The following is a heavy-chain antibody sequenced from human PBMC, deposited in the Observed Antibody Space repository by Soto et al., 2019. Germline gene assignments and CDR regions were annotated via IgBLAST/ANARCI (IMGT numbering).Heavy chain of an antibody. CDR1: GFTFSSYS. Sequence: EVQLVESGGGLVKPGGSLRLSCAAPGFTFSSYSMNWVRQAPGKGLEGVSSISSSSSYIYYADSVKGRFTISRDNAKTSMYLQINSLRDETPAVYYCATASQGYSCSFRYYGIDGWGQGTTVTVSS. CDR3: ATASQGYSCSFRYYGIDG. CDR2: ISSSSSYI. J-gene: IGHJ6*02. D-gene: IGHD6-6*01. V-gene: IGHV3-21*01.